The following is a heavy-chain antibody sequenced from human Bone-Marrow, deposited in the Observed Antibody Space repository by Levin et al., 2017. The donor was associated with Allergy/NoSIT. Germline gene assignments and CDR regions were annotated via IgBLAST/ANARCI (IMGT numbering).Heavy chain of an antibody. Sequence: ASVKVSCVASGFTFSDYSMSWVRQAPGKGLEWVSAITGTGDFTNYADSVQGQLTISRDNSKNTLYLQMNGLRAEDTAVYYCARRSQISSGWFDYWGQGTLVTVSS. V-gene: IGHV3-23*01. CDR3: ARRSQISSGWFDY. D-gene: IGHD6-19*01. CDR2: ITGTGDFT. J-gene: IGHJ4*02. CDR1: GFTFSDYS.